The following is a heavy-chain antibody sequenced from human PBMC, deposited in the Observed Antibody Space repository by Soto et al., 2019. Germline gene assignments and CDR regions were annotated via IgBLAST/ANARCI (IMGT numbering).Heavy chain of an antibody. D-gene: IGHD2-21*01. CDR1: GFTFRNYN. CDR3: ARDIASPGADYFDS. V-gene: IGHV3-21*06. J-gene: IGHJ4*02. Sequence: EVQLVESGGGLVKVGGSLRLFCTASGFTFRNYNMNWVRQAPGKGLEWVSSFSTGGAYMFYADSVKGRFTISRDNAQNSLFLQIDSPRAEDTAVYDCARDIASPGADYFDSWGQGTLVTVSS. CDR2: FSTGGAYM.